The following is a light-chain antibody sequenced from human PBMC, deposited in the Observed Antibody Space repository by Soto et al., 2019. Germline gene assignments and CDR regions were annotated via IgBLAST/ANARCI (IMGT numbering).Light chain of an antibody. CDR1: QSVLYSSNNKNY. V-gene: IGKV4-1*01. CDR2: WAS. Sequence: DIVMTQSPDSLAVSLGERATINCKSSQSVLYSSNNKNYLAWYQQKPGQPPKLLIYWASTRESGXXXRXSGXXXXXXXXXXXXXXQAEDVAVYYCQQYYSXPRTFGQGTKVEIK. CDR3: QQYYSXPRT. J-gene: IGKJ1*01.